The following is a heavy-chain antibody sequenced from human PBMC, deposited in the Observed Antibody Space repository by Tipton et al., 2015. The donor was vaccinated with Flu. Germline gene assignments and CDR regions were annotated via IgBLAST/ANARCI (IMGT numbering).Heavy chain of an antibody. CDR1: GFTVSSNY. V-gene: IGHV3-53*01. Sequence: SLRLSCAASGFTVSSNYMSWVRQAPGKGLEWVSVIYSDDSTYYADSVKGRFTISKDSSKNTLYLHMNSLRAEDTAVYYCATLGNSGTDGFDIWGQGTMVTISS. J-gene: IGHJ3*02. D-gene: IGHD5-12*01. CDR3: ATLGNSGTDGFDI. CDR2: IYSDDST.